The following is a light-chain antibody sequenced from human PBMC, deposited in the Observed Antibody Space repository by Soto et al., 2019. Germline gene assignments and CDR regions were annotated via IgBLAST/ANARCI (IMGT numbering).Light chain of an antibody. CDR1: QSISSY. Sequence: DIQMTQSPSSLSASVGDRVTITCRASQSISSYLNWYQQKPGKATKLLIYAASSLQSGVPSRFSGSGSGTDFTLTISSLQPEDFATYYCQQSYSTPWGFDQGTKVEIK. CDR2: AAS. CDR3: QQSYSTPWG. V-gene: IGKV1-39*01. J-gene: IGKJ1*01.